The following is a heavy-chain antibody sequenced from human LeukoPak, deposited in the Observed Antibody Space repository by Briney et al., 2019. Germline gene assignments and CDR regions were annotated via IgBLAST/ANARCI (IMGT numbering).Heavy chain of an antibody. D-gene: IGHD3-9*01. Sequence: GGSLRLSCAASGFTFSSYSMNWLRQAPGKGLEWVSSISRSSSHIYYVDSVKGRFTISRDNAKNSLYLQMNSLRAEDTAVYYCASDILTGPYYYYGMDVWGQGTTVTVSS. CDR3: ASDILTGPYYYYGMDV. CDR1: GFTFSSYS. CDR2: ISRSSSHI. J-gene: IGHJ6*02. V-gene: IGHV3-21*01.